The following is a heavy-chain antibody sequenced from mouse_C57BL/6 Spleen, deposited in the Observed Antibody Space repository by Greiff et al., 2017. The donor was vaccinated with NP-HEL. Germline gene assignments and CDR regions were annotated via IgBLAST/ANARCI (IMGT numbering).Heavy chain of an antibody. Sequence: EVQLQESGEGLVKPGGSLKLSCAASGFTFSSYAMSWVRQTPEKRLEWVAYISSGGDYIYYADTVKGRFTISRDNARNTLYLQMSSLKSEDTAMYYCTRDYDDYDALDYWGQGTTLTVSS. CDR2: ISSGGDYI. CDR3: TRDYDDYDALDY. J-gene: IGHJ2*01. CDR1: GFTFSSYA. V-gene: IGHV5-9-1*02. D-gene: IGHD2-4*01.